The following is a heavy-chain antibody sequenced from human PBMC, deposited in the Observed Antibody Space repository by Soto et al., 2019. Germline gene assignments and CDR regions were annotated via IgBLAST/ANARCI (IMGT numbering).Heavy chain of an antibody. J-gene: IGHJ4*02. D-gene: IGHD5-18*01. V-gene: IGHV3-21*01. Sequence: EVQLVESGGGLVKPGGSLRLSCAASGFTFSSYSMNWVRQAPGKGLEWVSSISSSSSYIYYADSVKGRFTISRDNAKNSLYLQMNSLRAEDTAVLYCARSRGGYRAYGYFDYCGQGTLVTVSS. CDR1: GFTFSSYS. CDR3: ARSRGGYRAYGYFDY. CDR2: ISSSSSYI.